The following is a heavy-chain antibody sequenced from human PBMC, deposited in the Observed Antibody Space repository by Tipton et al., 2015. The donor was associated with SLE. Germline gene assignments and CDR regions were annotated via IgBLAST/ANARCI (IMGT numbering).Heavy chain of an antibody. Sequence: GSLRLSCAASGFTFSSYGMHWVRQAPGKGLEWVAFIRYDGSNKYYADSVKGRFTISRDNSKNTLYLQMNSLRAEDTAVYYCARDRSSGWPGNWFDPWGQGTLVTVSS. V-gene: IGHV3-30*02. CDR2: IRYDGSNK. D-gene: IGHD6-19*01. CDR3: ARDRSSGWPGNWFDP. J-gene: IGHJ5*02. CDR1: GFTFSSYG.